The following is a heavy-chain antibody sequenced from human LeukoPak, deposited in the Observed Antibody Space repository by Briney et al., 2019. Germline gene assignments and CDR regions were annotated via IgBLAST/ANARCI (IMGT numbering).Heavy chain of an antibody. V-gene: IGHV5-51*01. CDR2: IYPGDSDT. D-gene: IGHD3-9*01. CDR1: GYSFTTYW. J-gene: IGHJ4*02. Sequence: GESLKISCKGPGYSFTTYWIGWVRQMPGKGLEWMGIIYPGDSDTRYSPSFQGQVTISADKSISTAYLQWSSLKASDTAMYYCARPKNYDILTAYWHYFDYWGQGTLVTVSS. CDR3: ARPKNYDILTAYWHYFDY.